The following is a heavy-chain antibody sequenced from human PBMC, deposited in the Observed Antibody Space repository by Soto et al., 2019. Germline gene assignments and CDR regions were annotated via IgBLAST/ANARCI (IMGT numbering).Heavy chain of an antibody. CDR3: ARDGPYSSSWIDILVDPYNWFGP. D-gene: IGHD6-13*01. CDR2: ISYDGSNK. Sequence: GGSLRLSCAASGFTFSSYAMHWVRQAPGKGLEWVAVISYDGSNKYYADSVKGRFTISRDNSKNTLYLQMNSLGAEDTAVYYCARDGPYSSSWIDILVDPYNWFGPWGQGTLVTVSS. CDR1: GFTFSSYA. V-gene: IGHV3-30-3*01. J-gene: IGHJ5*02.